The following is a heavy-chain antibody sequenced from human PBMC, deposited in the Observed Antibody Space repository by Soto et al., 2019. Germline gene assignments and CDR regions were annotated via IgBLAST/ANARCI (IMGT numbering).Heavy chain of an antibody. Sequence: SETLSLTCTVSGGSISSSSYYWGWIRQPPGKGLEWIGSIYYSGSTYYNPSLKSRVTISVDTSKNQFSLKLSSVTAADTAVYYCARHETGYSYGEGFDYWGQGTLVTVSS. J-gene: IGHJ4*02. D-gene: IGHD5-18*01. CDR1: GGSISSSSYY. CDR3: ARHETGYSYGEGFDY. CDR2: IYYSGST. V-gene: IGHV4-39*01.